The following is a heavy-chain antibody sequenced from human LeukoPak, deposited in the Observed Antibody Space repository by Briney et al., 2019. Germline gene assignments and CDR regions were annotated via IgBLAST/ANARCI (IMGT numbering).Heavy chain of an antibody. D-gene: IGHD6-13*01. CDR2: IYHSGSP. J-gene: IGHJ4*02. CDR1: GDSISSGGYS. Sequence: TSETLSLTCAVSGDSISSGGYSWSWIRQPPGKGLEWIAYIYHSGSPSYNPSLKSRVTISVDQSKNQFSLKLTSVTAADTAVYYCARNPIAAAGKNYFDYWGQGTLVTVSS. CDR3: ARNPIAAAGKNYFDY. V-gene: IGHV4-30-2*01.